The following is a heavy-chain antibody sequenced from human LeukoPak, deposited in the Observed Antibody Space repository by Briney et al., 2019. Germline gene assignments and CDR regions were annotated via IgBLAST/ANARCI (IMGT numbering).Heavy chain of an antibody. D-gene: IGHD3-3*01. Sequence: SETLSLTCTVSGYSISSGYYWGWIRQPPGKGLEWIGSIYHSGSTYYNPSLKSRVTISVDTSKNQFSLKVSSVTAADTAVYYCARDLTIRFLESQVTWGQGTLVTVSS. CDR2: IYHSGST. CDR3: ARDLTIRFLESQVT. J-gene: IGHJ4*02. CDR1: GYSISSGYY. V-gene: IGHV4-38-2*02.